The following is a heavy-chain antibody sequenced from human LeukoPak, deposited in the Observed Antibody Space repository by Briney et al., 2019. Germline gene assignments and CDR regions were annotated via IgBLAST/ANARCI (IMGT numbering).Heavy chain of an antibody. Sequence: PSQTLSLTCTVSGGSISSGSYYWSWIRQPAGKGLEWIGRIYTSGSTNYNPSLKSRVTISVDTSKNQFSLKLNSVTAADTAVYYCASGSSLFQHWGQGTLVTVSS. CDR2: IYTSGST. CDR1: GGSISSGSYY. D-gene: IGHD1-26*01. CDR3: ASGSSLFQH. J-gene: IGHJ1*01. V-gene: IGHV4-61*02.